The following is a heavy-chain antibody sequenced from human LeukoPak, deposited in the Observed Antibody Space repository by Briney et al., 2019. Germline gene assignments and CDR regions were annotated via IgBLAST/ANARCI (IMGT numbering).Heavy chain of an antibody. Sequence: GGTLRLSCAASGFTFSSYGMSWGRQAPGEGLEWVSAISGSGISTYYADSVKGRFTISRDISKNTLYLQLNSLRAEDTAVYYCAKYRIHYYYYMDVWGKGTTVTISS. CDR3: AKYRIHYYYYMDV. J-gene: IGHJ6*03. CDR2: ISGSGIST. CDR1: GFTFSSYG. V-gene: IGHV3-23*01.